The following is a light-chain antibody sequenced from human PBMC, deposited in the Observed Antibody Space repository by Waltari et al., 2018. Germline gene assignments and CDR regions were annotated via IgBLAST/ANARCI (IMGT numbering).Light chain of an antibody. V-gene: IGKV1-5*03. CDR3: QQYNSPLT. J-gene: IGKJ4*01. Sequence: DIQMTQSHSTLSASVGDRVTITCRASQSISSWLAWYQQQPGKAPKLLIYKASSLESGVPSRFSGSGSGTEFTLTSSSLQPDDFATYCCQQYNSPLTFGGGTKVEIK. CDR1: QSISSW. CDR2: KAS.